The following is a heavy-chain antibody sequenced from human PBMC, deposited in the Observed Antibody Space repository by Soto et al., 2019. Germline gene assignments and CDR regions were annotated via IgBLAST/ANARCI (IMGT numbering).Heavy chain of an antibody. CDR1: GGSISSGDYY. D-gene: IGHD2-8*01. V-gene: IGHV4-30-4*01. CDR2: IYYSGST. CDR3: ARGGYCTNGVCYGGYYYGMDV. J-gene: IGHJ6*02. Sequence: SETLSLTCTVSGGSISSGDYYWSWIRQPPGKGLEWIGYIYYSGSTYYNPSLKSRVTISVDTSKNQFSLKLSSVTAADTAVYYCARGGYCTNGVCYGGYYYGMDVWGQGTTVTVS.